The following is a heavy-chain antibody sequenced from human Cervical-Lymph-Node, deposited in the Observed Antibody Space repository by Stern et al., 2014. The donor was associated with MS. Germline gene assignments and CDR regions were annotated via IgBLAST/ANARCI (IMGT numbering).Heavy chain of an antibody. CDR1: GGSISSTNYY. CDR3: ARFRTIYDWFDP. D-gene: IGHD3-3*01. Sequence: QLQLQESGPGLVKPSETLSLTCTVSGGSISSTNYYWSWIRQHPTKGLEWIGYIYYSGTTYYNPSLQSRLSMSVDTSKNQFSLKLNSVTAADTAIYYCARFRTIYDWFDPWGQGTLVTVSS. CDR2: IYYSGTT. J-gene: IGHJ5*02. V-gene: IGHV4-31*03.